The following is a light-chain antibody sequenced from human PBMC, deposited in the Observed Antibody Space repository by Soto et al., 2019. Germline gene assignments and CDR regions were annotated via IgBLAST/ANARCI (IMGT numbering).Light chain of an antibody. Sequence: DIQMTQSPSILSASVGDRVTITCRASQSINNWLAWYQQKPGKAPKLFIFKASTLEIGVPSRFSGSGSGTEFTLSIRSLQPDDFATYFCQQYESFPRTFGQGTKVEIK. CDR3: QQYESFPRT. J-gene: IGKJ1*01. V-gene: IGKV1-5*03. CDR2: KAS. CDR1: QSINNW.